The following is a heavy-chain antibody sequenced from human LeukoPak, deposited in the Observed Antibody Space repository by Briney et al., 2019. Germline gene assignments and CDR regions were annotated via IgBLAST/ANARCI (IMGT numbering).Heavy chain of an antibody. D-gene: IGHD5-18*01. J-gene: IGHJ4*02. CDR3: ARDRGLRGYSYGYYFDY. V-gene: IGHV1-3*01. CDR2: INAGNGNT. CDR1: GYTFTSYA. Sequence: ASVKVSCKASGYTFTSYAMHWVRQAPGQRLEWMGWINAGNGNTKYSQKFQGRVTITRDTSASTAYMELSSLRSEDTAVYYCARDRGLRGYSYGYYFDYWGQGTLVTVSS.